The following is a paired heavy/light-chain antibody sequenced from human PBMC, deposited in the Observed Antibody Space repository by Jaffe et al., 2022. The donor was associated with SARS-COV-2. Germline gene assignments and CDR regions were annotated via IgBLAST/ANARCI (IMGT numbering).Light chain of an antibody. J-gene: IGLJ3*02. V-gene: IGLV2-14*03. Sequence: QSALTQPASVSGSPGQSITISCTGTSSDIGNSNYVSWYQRHPGDAPKLMIYDVSYRPSGVSNRFSGSKSGNTASLTISGLQAEDEADYYCSSYTSDSTLVFGGGTKLTVL. CDR1: SSDIGNSNY. CDR3: SSYTSDSTLV. CDR2: DVS.
Heavy chain of an antibody. J-gene: IGHJ4*02. CDR1: GFTFSRYA. Sequence: QVQLVESGGGVVQPGRSLRLSCAASGFTFSRYAMHWVRQAPGKGLEWVAIISYDGNFKYYADSVKGRFTISRDNSKSTLYLQMNSLRAEGTAVYYCARGYGVEGHGSGWYLGYWGQGTLVTVSS. D-gene: IGHD6-19*01. V-gene: IGHV3-30*04. CDR2: ISYDGNFK. CDR3: ARGYGVEGHGSGWYLGY.